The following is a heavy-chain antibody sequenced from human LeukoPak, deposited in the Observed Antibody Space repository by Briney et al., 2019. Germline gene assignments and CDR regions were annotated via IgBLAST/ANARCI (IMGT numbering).Heavy chain of an antibody. D-gene: IGHD1-26*01. Sequence: QAGGSLRLSCAASGFTFSSYWMSWVRQAPGKGLEWVAVIWYGGSNKYYADSVKGRFTISRDNSKNSLYLQMNSLRAEDTAVYYCAGDSGSLPFDPWGQGTLVTVSP. J-gene: IGHJ5*02. CDR1: GFTFSSYW. CDR2: IWYGGSNK. CDR3: AGDSGSLPFDP. V-gene: IGHV3-33*08.